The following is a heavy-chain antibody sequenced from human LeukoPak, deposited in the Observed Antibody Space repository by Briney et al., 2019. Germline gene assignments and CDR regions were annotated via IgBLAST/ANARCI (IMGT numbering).Heavy chain of an antibody. CDR3: ARVKALSGTTTGGMDV. CDR1: GFPFSTYS. Sequence: GGSLRLSCAASGFPFSTYSMNWVRQAPGKGLEWVSSISSSSSYIYYADSVKGRFTISRDNVKNSLYLQMNSLRAEDTAVYYCARVKALSGTTTGGMDVWGQGTTVTVSS. CDR2: ISSSSSYI. J-gene: IGHJ6*02. V-gene: IGHV3-21*01. D-gene: IGHD1-20*01.